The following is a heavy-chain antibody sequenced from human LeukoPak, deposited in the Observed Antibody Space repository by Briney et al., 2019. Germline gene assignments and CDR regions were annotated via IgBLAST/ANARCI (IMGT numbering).Heavy chain of an antibody. V-gene: IGHV3-23*01. CDR1: GFTFSSYG. D-gene: IGHD6-13*01. J-gene: IGHJ6*03. CDR3: AKGSAAGRWGLLYYYYYMDV. Sequence: GGSLRLSCAASGFTFSSYGMSWVRQAPGKGLEWVSAISGSGGSTYYADSVKGRFTISRDNSKNTLYLQMNSLRAEDTAVYYCAKGSAAGRWGLLYYYYYMDVWGKGTTVTVSS. CDR2: ISGSGGST.